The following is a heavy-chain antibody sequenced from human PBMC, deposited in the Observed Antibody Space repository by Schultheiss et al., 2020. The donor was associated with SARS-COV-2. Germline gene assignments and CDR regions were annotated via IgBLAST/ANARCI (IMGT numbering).Heavy chain of an antibody. J-gene: IGHJ4*02. CDR1: GGSISSGGYY. Sequence: SETLSLTCTVSGGSISSGGYYWSWIRQHPGMGLEWIGYIYYSGSTNYNPSLKSRVTISVDTSKNQFSLQLNSVTPEDTAVYYCASGVHDYGNLLFDYWGQGTLVTVSS. V-gene: IGHV4-31*03. CDR3: ASGVHDYGNLLFDY. D-gene: IGHD4-11*01. CDR2: IYYSGST.